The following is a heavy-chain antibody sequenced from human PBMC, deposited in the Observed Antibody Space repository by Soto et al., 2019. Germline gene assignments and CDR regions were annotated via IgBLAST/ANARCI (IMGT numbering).Heavy chain of an antibody. CDR3: ARVGGIYSNYYFDY. CDR2: IIPILGIA. J-gene: IGHJ4*02. D-gene: IGHD4-4*01. V-gene: IGHV1-69*02. Sequence: QVQLVQSGAEVKKPGSSVKVSCKASGGTFSSYTISWVRQAPGQGLEWMGRIIPILGIANYAQKFQGRVTITADKSTSTAYMELSSLRSEDTAVYYSARVGGIYSNYYFDYWGEGTLVTVSS. CDR1: GGTFSSYT.